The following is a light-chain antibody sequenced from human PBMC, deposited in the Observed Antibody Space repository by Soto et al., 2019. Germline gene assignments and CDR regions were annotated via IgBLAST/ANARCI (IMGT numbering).Light chain of an antibody. V-gene: IGKV1-9*01. CDR2: AAS. J-gene: IGKJ4*01. CDR1: QDISSY. CDR3: QQLKSSPLS. Sequence: DIQLTQSPSFLSASVGDRVTITCRTSQDISSYLAWYQQKPGKAPKLLISAASTLQSGFPSRFSDSGYGKEITLTISSLQHEDFASYYCQQLKSSPLSFGGGTKVEI.